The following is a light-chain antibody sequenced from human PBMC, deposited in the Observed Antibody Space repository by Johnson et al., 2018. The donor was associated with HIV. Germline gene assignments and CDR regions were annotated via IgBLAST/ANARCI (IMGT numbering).Light chain of an antibody. Sequence: QSVLTQPPSVSAAPGQKVTISCSGSSSNIGNNYVSWYQQLPGTAPKLLIYENNKRPSGIPDRFSGSKSGTSATLGITGLQTGDKADYYCGTWDSSLSVYVFGTGTKVTV. CDR3: GTWDSSLSVYV. CDR1: SSNIGNNY. J-gene: IGLJ1*01. CDR2: ENN. V-gene: IGLV1-51*02.